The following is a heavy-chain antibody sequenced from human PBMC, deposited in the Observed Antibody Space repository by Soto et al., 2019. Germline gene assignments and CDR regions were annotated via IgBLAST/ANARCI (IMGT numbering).Heavy chain of an antibody. Sequence: SQTMSLSCTVSGFSITSSIYYLSWKRQPPGKGLEWIGSIYYSGSTYYNPSLKSRVTISVDTSKNQFSLKLSSVTSLRAEDTAVYYCAKGGRQWLVTSDFNYWGQGALVTVSS. CDR3: AKGGRQWLVTSDFNY. D-gene: IGHD6-19*01. V-gene: IGHV4-39*01. CDR2: IYYSGST. CDR1: GFSITSSIYY. J-gene: IGHJ4*02.